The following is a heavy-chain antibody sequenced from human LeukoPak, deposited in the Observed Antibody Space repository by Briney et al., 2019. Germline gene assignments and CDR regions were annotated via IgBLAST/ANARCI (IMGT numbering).Heavy chain of an antibody. CDR2: FDPEDGET. J-gene: IGHJ5*02. CDR1: GYTLTELS. Sequence: ASVKVSFKVSGYTLTELSMHWVRQAPGKGLEWMGGFDPEDGETIYAQKFQGRVTMTRNTSISTAYMELSSLRSEDTAVYYCARGRDFDPWGQGTLVTVSS. V-gene: IGHV1-24*01. CDR3: ARGRDFDP.